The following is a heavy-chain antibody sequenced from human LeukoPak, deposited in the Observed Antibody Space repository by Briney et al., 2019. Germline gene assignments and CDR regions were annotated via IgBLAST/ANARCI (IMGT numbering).Heavy chain of an antibody. V-gene: IGHV1-46*01. D-gene: IGHD1-14*01. CDR1: GYTXTDSY. CDR2: ISPSGGST. J-gene: IGHJ4*02. CDR3: ARDRSVITRLFDF. Sequence: ASVKVSCKASGYTXTDSYIHWVRQAPGEGLEWMGIISPSGGSTTYAQNFQGGVTMTRDKSTNTVYMELTRLRSDDTAVYYCARDRSVITRLFDFWGQGTLVTVSS.